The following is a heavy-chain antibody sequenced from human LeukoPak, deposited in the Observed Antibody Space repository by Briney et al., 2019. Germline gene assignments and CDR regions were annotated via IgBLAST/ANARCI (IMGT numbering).Heavy chain of an antibody. CDR2: ISPNSGGT. D-gene: IGHD3-3*01. V-gene: IGHV1-2*02. CDR1: GYTFTGYY. CDR3: ARESDYDFWSGYYGNWFDP. Sequence: ASVKVSCKASGYTFTGYYMHWVRQAPGQGLEWMGWISPNSGGTNYAQKFQGRVTMTRDTSISTAYMELSRLRSDDTAVYYCARESDYDFWSGYYGNWFDPWGQGTLVTVSS. J-gene: IGHJ5*02.